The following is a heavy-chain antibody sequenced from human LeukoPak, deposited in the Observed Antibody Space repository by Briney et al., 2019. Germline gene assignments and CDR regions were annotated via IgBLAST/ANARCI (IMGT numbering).Heavy chain of an antibody. J-gene: IGHJ4*02. V-gene: IGHV3-23*01. CDR3: AREKYNFGPDY. CDR1: GFTFSNYA. Sequence: GGSLRLSCAASGFTFSNYAMNWVRQGPGKGLEWVSGFSGSGGRTYYADSVKGRFTISRDNSMNTLYLQINSLRAEDTAVYYCAREKYNFGPDYWGQGTLVTVSS. CDR2: FSGSGGRT. D-gene: IGHD1-1*01.